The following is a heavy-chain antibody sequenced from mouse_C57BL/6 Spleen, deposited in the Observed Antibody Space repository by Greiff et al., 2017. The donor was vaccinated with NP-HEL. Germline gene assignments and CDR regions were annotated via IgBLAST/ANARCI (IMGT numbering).Heavy chain of an antibody. V-gene: IGHV1-54*01. Sequence: LVESGAELVRPGTSVKVSCKASGYAFTNYLIEWVKQRPGQGLEWIGVINPGSGGTNYNEKFKGKATLTADKSSSTAYMQLSSLTSEDSAVYFCARKGTVVAREAMDYWGQGTSVTVSS. CDR3: ARKGTVVAREAMDY. CDR1: GYAFTNYL. CDR2: INPGSGGT. D-gene: IGHD1-1*01. J-gene: IGHJ4*01.